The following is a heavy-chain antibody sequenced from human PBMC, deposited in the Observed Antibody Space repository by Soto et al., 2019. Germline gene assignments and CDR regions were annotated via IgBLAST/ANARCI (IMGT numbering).Heavy chain of an antibody. V-gene: IGHV4-30-4*01. CDR1: GGSISSGDYY. J-gene: IGHJ4*02. D-gene: IGHD5-12*01. Sequence: LCGGSISSGDYYWSWIRQPPGKGLEWIGYIYYSGSTYYNPSLKSRVTISVDTSKNQFSLKLSSVTAADTAVYYCAREMATIYFDYWGQGTLVTVSS. CDR2: IYYSGST. CDR3: AREMATIYFDY.